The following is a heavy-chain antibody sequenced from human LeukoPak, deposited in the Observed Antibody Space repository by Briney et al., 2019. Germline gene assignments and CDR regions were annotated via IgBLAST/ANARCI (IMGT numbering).Heavy chain of an antibody. CDR2: IYHSGRT. D-gene: IGHD4-17*01. CDR3: ARVVTSSLYFFDY. Sequence: SETLSFTCSVSGGSISSEGFYWGCIRQHPGKGLEWIAYIYHSGRTYYNPSLKSRLTISVDTSKNQFSMSLKSVTAADTAVYSCARVVTSSLYFFDYWGQGTLVSVSS. J-gene: IGHJ4*02. CDR1: GGSISSEGFY. V-gene: IGHV4-31*03.